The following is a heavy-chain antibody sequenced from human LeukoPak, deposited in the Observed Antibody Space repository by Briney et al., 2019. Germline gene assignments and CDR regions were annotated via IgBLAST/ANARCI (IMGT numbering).Heavy chain of an antibody. D-gene: IGHD3-10*01. CDR3: ARDQRPYYYGSGSYDPSFDY. CDR2: INPNSGGT. CDR1: GYTFTSYG. V-gene: IGHV1-2*02. Sequence: ASVKVSCKASGYTFTSYGISWVRQAPGQGLEWMGWINPNSGGTNYAQKFQGRVTMTRDTSISTAYMELSRLRSDDTAVYYCARDQRPYYYGSGSYDPSFDYWGQGTLVTVSS. J-gene: IGHJ4*02.